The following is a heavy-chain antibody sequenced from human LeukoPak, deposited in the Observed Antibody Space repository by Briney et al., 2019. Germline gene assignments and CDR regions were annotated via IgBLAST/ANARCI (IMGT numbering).Heavy chain of an antibody. D-gene: IGHD6-6*01. Sequence: GGSLRLSCAASGFTFSSYAMSWVRQAPGKGLEWVTAISGSGGSTYYADSVKGRFTISRDNSKNTLYLQMNSLRAEDTAVYYCAKGGFLFSSSSGRPDYWGQGTLVTVSS. J-gene: IGHJ4*02. V-gene: IGHV3-23*01. CDR3: AKGGFLFSSSSGRPDY. CDR2: ISGSGGST. CDR1: GFTFSSYA.